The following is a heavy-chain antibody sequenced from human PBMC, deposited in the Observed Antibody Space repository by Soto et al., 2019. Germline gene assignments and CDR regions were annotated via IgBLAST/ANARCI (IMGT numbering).Heavy chain of an antibody. D-gene: IGHD3-22*01. J-gene: IGHJ6*02. CDR3: ARGQGGPGYDSSGYQDPGYYYYGMDV. Sequence: PSETLSLTCTVSGGSISSYYWSWIRRPPREGLQWSGCIYYSRSTNYNPPLKSRVTISVATPKNQFSLQLSSVTAADTAVYYCARGQGGPGYDSSGYQDPGYYYYGMDVWGQGTTVTVSS. CDR1: GGSISSYY. V-gene: IGHV4-59*01. CDR2: IYYSRST.